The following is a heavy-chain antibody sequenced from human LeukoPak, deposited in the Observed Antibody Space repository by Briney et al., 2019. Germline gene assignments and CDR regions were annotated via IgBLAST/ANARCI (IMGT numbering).Heavy chain of an antibody. V-gene: IGHV1-18*01. CDR3: ARHCSSTRCLDAFDI. CDR1: GYTFTSYG. J-gene: IGHJ3*02. D-gene: IGHD2-2*01. CDR2: ISAYNGNT. Sequence: GASVKVSCKASGYTFTSYGISWVRQAPGQGLEWMGWISAYNGNTNYAQKPQGRVTMTTDTSTSTAYMELRSLRSDDTAVYYCARHCSSTRCLDAFDIWGQGTMVTVSS.